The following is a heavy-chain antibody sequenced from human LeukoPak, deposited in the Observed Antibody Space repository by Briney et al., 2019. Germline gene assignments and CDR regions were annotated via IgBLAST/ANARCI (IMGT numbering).Heavy chain of an antibody. CDR3: AREGYSSSSYDY. D-gene: IGHD6-6*01. CDR2: INSDGSST. V-gene: IGHV3-74*01. Sequence: GGSLRLSCTASEFTFSRYWTHWVRQAPGKGLVWVSRINSDGSSTSYADSVKGRFTISRDNAKNTLYLQMNSLRAEDTAVYYCAREGYSSSSYDYWGQGTLVTVSS. CDR1: EFTFSRYW. J-gene: IGHJ4*02.